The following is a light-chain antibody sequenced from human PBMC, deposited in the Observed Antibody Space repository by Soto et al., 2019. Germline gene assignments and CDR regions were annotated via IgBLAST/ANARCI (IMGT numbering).Light chain of an antibody. CDR2: KAS. J-gene: IGKJ1*01. Sequence: DIQMTQSPSTLSASVGDRVTITCRASQSISHWLAWYQQKPGQVPKVLIYKASVLENGVPSRFSGSGFGTEFTLTIRYLQSDDSATYFCQHYSTYVCTFGQGTRVDSK. V-gene: IGKV1-5*03. CDR1: QSISHW. CDR3: QHYSTYVCT.